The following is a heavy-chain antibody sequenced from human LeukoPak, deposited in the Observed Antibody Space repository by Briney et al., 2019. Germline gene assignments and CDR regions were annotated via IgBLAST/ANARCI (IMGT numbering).Heavy chain of an antibody. CDR1: GGSFSGYY. D-gene: IGHD3-10*01. J-gene: IGHJ6*03. CDR2: INHSGST. CDR3: ARDAPYYYGSGSYPAYYYYYYMDV. Sequence: SETLSLTCAVYGGSFSGYYWSWIRQPPGKGLEWIGEINHSGSTNYNPSLKSRVTMSVDTSKNQFSLKLSSVTAADTAVYYCARDAPYYYGSGSYPAYYYYYYMDVWGKGTTVTISS. V-gene: IGHV4-34*01.